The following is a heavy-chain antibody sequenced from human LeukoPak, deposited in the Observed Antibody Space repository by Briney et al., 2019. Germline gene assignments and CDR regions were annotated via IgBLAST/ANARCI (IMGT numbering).Heavy chain of an antibody. Sequence: SETLSLTCTVSGDSTSSSTYYWDWIRQAPGKGLVWVGYIYDSGTTHYNPSLKSRVTISGDTSKNQFSLKLNSVTAADTAIYYCATHRRSGSGGSENAFEIWGQGTMVTVSS. CDR1: GDSTSSSTYY. CDR3: ATHRRSGSGGSENAFEI. V-gene: IGHV4-39*01. J-gene: IGHJ3*02. D-gene: IGHD5-12*01. CDR2: IYDSGTT.